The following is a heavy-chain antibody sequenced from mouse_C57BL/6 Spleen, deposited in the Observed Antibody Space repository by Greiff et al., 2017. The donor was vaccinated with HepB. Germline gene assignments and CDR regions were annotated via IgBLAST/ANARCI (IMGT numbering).Heavy chain of an antibody. CDR1: GYTFTDYY. CDR3: ANYGSSLYAMDY. Sequence: EVKLQESGPVLVKPGASVKMSCKASGYTFTDYYMNWVKQSHGKSLEWIGVINPYNGGTSYNQKFKGKATLTVDKSSSTAYMELNSLTSEDSAVYYCANYGSSLYAMDYWGQGTSVTVSS. V-gene: IGHV1-19*01. CDR2: INPYNGGT. D-gene: IGHD1-1*01. J-gene: IGHJ4*01.